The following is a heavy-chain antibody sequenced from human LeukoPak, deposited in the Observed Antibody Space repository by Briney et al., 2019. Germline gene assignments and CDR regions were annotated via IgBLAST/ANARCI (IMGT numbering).Heavy chain of an antibody. Sequence: GGSLRLSCAASGFTFSSYSMNWVRQAPGKGLEWVSYISSSSSTIYYADSVKGRFTISRDNAKNSLYLPMNSLRAEDTAVYYCAREAGTDAFDIWGQGTMVTVSS. J-gene: IGHJ3*02. CDR1: GFTFSSYS. CDR2: ISSSSSTI. D-gene: IGHD6-13*01. CDR3: AREAGTDAFDI. V-gene: IGHV3-48*01.